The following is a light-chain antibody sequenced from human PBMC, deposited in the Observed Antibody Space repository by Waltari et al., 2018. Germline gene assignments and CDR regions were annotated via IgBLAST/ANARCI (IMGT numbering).Light chain of an antibody. Sequence: QAALTQPAPGSGSPGRSITISCTGTSNDVGAYKYVSWYQQHPGKPPKHIIYDVTARPSGVSYRFTGSKSGDTASLTISGLQAEDEADYYCSSYTTTTTVIFGGGTKLTVL. J-gene: IGLJ2*01. CDR1: SNDVGAYKY. CDR3: SSYTTTTTVI. V-gene: IGLV2-14*03. CDR2: DVT.